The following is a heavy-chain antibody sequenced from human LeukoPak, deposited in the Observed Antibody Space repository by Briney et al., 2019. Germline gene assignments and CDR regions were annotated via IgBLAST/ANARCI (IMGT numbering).Heavy chain of an antibody. J-gene: IGHJ6*04. CDR2: ISSSSTYI. Sequence: GASVKVSCKASGGTFSSYAISWVRQAPGKGLEWVSSISSSSTYIYYADSVKGRFTISRDNAKNSLYLQMNSLRAEDTAVYYCAELGITMIGGVWGKGTTVTISS. CDR3: AELGITMIGGV. D-gene: IGHD3-10*02. V-gene: IGHV3-21*01. CDR1: GGTFSSYA.